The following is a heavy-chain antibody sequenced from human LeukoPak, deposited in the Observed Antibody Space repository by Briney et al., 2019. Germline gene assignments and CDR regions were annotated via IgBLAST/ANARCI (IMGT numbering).Heavy chain of an antibody. J-gene: IGHJ4*02. Sequence: SETLSLTCTVSGGSISSYHWSWIRQPPGKGLESIGYIYYSGSTNYNPSLKSRVTISVDTSKNQFSLKLSSVTAADTAVYYCALEWELGKVDYWGQGTLVTVSS. CDR1: GGSISSYH. D-gene: IGHD1-26*01. CDR2: IYYSGST. CDR3: ALEWELGKVDY. V-gene: IGHV4-59*01.